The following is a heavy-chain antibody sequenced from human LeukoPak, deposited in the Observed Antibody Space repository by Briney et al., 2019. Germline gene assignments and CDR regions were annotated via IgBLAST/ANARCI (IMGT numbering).Heavy chain of an antibody. CDR2: IYSGGST. J-gene: IGHJ6*02. CDR3: ARSGGSPLTYCYDSSGYLERRAPQLYYYGMDV. Sequence: PGGSLRLSCAASGFTVSSNYMSWVRQAPGKGLEWVSVIYSGGSTYYADSVKGRFTISRDNSKNTLYLQMNSLRAEDTAVYYCARSGGSPLTYCYDSSGYLERRAPQLYYYGMDVWGQGTTVTVSS. CDR1: GFTVSSNY. V-gene: IGHV3-66*01. D-gene: IGHD3-22*01.